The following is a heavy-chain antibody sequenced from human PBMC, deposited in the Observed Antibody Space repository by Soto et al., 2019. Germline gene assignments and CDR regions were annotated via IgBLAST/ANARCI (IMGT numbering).Heavy chain of an antibody. CDR1: GGSISSGGYY. J-gene: IGHJ3*02. CDR2: IYYSGST. Sequence: PSETLSLTWTVSGGSISSGGYYWSWIRQHPGKGLEWIGYIYYSGSTYYNPSLKSRVTISVDTSKNQFSLKLSSVTAADTAVYYCARDLGERWELRHPNDAFDIWGQGTMVTVSS. V-gene: IGHV4-31*02. D-gene: IGHD1-26*01. CDR3: ARDLGERWELRHPNDAFDI.